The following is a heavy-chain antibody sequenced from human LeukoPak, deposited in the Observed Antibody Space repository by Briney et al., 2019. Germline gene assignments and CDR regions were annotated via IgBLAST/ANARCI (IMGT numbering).Heavy chain of an antibody. CDR3: ARGLRGGNGAFDI. V-gene: IGHV1-2*02. J-gene: IGHJ3*02. CDR2: IDPNSGRT. Sequence: ASVKVWCKASGYTFTGYYMHWVRQALGQGLECMGWIDPNSGRTNYAQKFQGRVTMTRDTSISTAYMELSRLRSDDPAVYYCARGLRGGNGAFDIWGQGTMVTVSS. CDR1: GYTFTGYY. D-gene: IGHD4-23*01.